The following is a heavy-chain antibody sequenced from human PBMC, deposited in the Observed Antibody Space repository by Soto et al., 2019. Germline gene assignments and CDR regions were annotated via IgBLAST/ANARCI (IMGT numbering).Heavy chain of an antibody. J-gene: IGHJ4*02. CDR1: GYTFTSSY. D-gene: IGHD3-9*01. CDR3: ARLYYDILTGYYSGPWGEYFDY. CDR2: INPSGGST. Sequence: ASVKVSCKASGYTFTSSYMHWVRHAPGQGLEWMGIINPSGGSTSYAQKFQGRVTMTRDTSTSTVYMELSSLRSEDTAVYYCARLYYDILTGYYSGPWGEYFDYWGQGTLVTVSS. V-gene: IGHV1-46*03.